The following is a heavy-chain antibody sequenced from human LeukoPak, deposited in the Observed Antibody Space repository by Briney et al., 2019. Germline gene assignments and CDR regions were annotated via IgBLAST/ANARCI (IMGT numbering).Heavy chain of an antibody. CDR1: GFTFSSYA. Sequence: GRSLRLSCAASGFTFSSYAMHWVRQAPGKGLEWVSGITGSGGSTYYADSVKGRFTISRDNSKNTLYLQMNSLRAEDTAIYYCAKDQPPGDYWGQGTLVTVSS. CDR3: AKDQPPGDY. CDR2: ITGSGGST. J-gene: IGHJ4*02. V-gene: IGHV3-23*01.